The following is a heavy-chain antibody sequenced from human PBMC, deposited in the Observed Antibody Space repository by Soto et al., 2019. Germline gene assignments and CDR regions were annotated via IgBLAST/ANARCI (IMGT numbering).Heavy chain of an antibody. CDR2: IYYTGST. D-gene: IGHD6-19*01. V-gene: IGHV4-39*01. Sequence: NPSETLSLTCTVSGASISSSSYYWGWIRQPPGKGLEWIGSIYYTGSTYYNPSLKSRVTISVDTSKNQFSLKLSSVTAADTAVYYCARRQSSGWSDAFDIWGQGTMVTVSS. CDR1: GASISSSSYY. J-gene: IGHJ3*02. CDR3: ARRQSSGWSDAFDI.